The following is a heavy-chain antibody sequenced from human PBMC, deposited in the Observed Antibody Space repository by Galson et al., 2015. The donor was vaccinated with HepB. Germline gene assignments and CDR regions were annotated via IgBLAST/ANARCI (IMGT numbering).Heavy chain of an antibody. CDR3: ARSPVLGIAVAGPFDY. CDR1: GGTFSSYA. D-gene: IGHD6-19*01. CDR2: IIPIFGTA. Sequence: SVKVSCKASGGTFSSYAISWVRQAPGQGLEWMGGIIPIFGTANYAQKFQGRVTITADESTSTAYMELSSLRSEDTAVYYCARSPVLGIAVAGPFDYWGQGTLVTVSS. J-gene: IGHJ4*02. V-gene: IGHV1-69*13.